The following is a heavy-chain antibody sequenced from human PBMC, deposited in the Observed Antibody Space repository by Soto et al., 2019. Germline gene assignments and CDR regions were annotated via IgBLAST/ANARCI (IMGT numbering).Heavy chain of an antibody. Sequence: GGSLRLSCAASGFTFSSYAMHWVRQAPGKGLEWVAVIPYDGSNKYYADSVKGRFTISRDNSKNTLYLQMNSLRAEDTAVYYCARARWLHPFDYWGQGTLVTVSS. CDR1: GFTFSSYA. CDR3: ARARWLHPFDY. V-gene: IGHV3-30-3*01. CDR2: IPYDGSNK. J-gene: IGHJ4*02. D-gene: IGHD5-12*01.